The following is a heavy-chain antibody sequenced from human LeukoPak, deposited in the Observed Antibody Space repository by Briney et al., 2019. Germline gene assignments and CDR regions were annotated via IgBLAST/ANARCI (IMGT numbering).Heavy chain of an antibody. J-gene: IGHJ4*02. V-gene: IGHV4-39*01. D-gene: IGHD3-10*01. Sequence: SETLSLTCTVSGGSISSSSYYWGWIRQPPGKGLEWIGSIYYSGSTYYNPSLKSRVTISVDTSKNQFSLKLSSVTAADTAVYYCASSSYYYGSGSYYSLRPPFDYWGQGTLVTVSS. CDR3: ASSSYYYGSGSYYSLRPPFDY. CDR1: GGSISSSSYY. CDR2: IYYSGST.